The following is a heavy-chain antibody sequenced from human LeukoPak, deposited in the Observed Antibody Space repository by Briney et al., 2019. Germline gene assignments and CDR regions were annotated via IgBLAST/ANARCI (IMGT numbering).Heavy chain of an antibody. Sequence: GASVKVSCKASGYTFTSYDINWVRQAPGQGLEWMGWMSPNSVNRGLAQKFQGRVTLTRNTSISTAYMELSSLTSEDTAVYYCARASRLIRSMVRGVTQHLDPWGQGTLVTVSS. CDR3: ARASRLIRSMVRGVTQHLDP. J-gene: IGHJ5*02. D-gene: IGHD3-10*01. V-gene: IGHV1-8*01. CDR1: GYTFTSYD. CDR2: MSPNSVNR.